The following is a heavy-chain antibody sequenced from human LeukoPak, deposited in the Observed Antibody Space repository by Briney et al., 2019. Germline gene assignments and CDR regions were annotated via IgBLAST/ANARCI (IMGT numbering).Heavy chain of an antibody. J-gene: IGHJ4*02. CDR1: GFSLTTSNVL. CDR3: AHRTSVTSVDH. Sequence: SGPTLVNPTHTLTLTCSFSGFSLTTSNVLVGWVRQPPGKALEWLAFVYGDDDKRYRTSLRNRLTITKDTSKNQVVLTMTNMAPADTATYYCAHRTSVTSVDHWGQGTLVTVSS. CDR2: VYGDDDK. D-gene: IGHD4-17*01. V-gene: IGHV2-5*02.